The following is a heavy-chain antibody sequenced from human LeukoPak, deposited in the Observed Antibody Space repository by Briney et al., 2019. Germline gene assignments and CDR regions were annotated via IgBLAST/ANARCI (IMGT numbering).Heavy chain of an antibody. Sequence: SVKVSCKASGGTFSSYAISWVRQAPGQGLEWMGGIIPIFGTANYAQKFQGRVTITTDESTSTAYMELSSLRSEDTAVYYCARVRCTNGVCYTYYFDYWGQGTLVTVSS. D-gene: IGHD2-8*01. CDR3: ARVRCTNGVCYTYYFDY. CDR2: IIPIFGTA. CDR1: GGTFSSYA. J-gene: IGHJ4*02. V-gene: IGHV1-69*05.